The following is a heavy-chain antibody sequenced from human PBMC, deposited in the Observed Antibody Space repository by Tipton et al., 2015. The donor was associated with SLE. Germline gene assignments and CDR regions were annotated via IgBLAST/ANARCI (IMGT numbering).Heavy chain of an antibody. CDR1: GVSIRTHY. CDR3: ASHGEDYFDY. Sequence: TLSLTCSVSGVSIRTHYWSWIRQSPGKGLEWIVYTYNNDRTKYNPSLQSRVTVSVDTSENQLSLKLTSVTAADTAVYYCASHGEDYFDYWGQGTLVTVSS. V-gene: IGHV4-59*11. J-gene: IGHJ4*02. CDR2: TYNNDRT.